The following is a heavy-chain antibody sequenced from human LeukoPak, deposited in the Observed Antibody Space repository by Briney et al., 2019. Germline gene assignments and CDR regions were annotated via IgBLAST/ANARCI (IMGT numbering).Heavy chain of an antibody. CDR3: ARDVHGDYGSGWFDP. CDR1: GGTFNNSA. CDR2: IMPLFGTA. V-gene: IGHV1-69*05. D-gene: IGHD4-17*01. Sequence: ASVKVSCKTSGGTFNNSAISWVRQAPGQGLEWLGGIMPLFGTAGYAQKFQGRVTITKDTSTRTVYLELSRLTSDDTAVYYCARDVHGDYGSGWFDPWGQGTLVSVSS. J-gene: IGHJ5*02.